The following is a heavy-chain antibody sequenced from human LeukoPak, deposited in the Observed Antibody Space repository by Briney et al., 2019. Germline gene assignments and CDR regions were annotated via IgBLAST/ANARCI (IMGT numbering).Heavy chain of an antibody. CDR1: GFTFSSYA. CDR2: INSDGSST. V-gene: IGHV3-74*01. D-gene: IGHD1-1*01. Sequence: GGSLRLSCAASGFTFSSYAMSWVRQAPGKGLVWVSRINSDGSSTSYADSVKGRFTISRDNAKNTLYLQMNSLRAEDTAVYYCARVRTTGTTDYYYGMDVWGKGTTVTVSS. CDR3: ARVRTTGTTDYYYGMDV. J-gene: IGHJ6*04.